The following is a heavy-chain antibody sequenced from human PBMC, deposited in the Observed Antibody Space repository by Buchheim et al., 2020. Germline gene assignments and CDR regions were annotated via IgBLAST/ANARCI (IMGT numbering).Heavy chain of an antibody. CDR1: GFTFSSYG. CDR3: AKDRLAVADDYYYGMDV. CDR2: ISYDGSNK. V-gene: IGHV3-30*18. Sequence: QVQLVESGGGVVQPGRSLRLSCAASGFTFSSYGMHWVRQAPGKGLEWVAVISYDGSNKYYADSVKGRFTISSDNSKNTLYLQMNSLRAEDTAVYYCAKDRLAVADDYYYGMDVWGQGTT. D-gene: IGHD6-19*01. J-gene: IGHJ6*02.